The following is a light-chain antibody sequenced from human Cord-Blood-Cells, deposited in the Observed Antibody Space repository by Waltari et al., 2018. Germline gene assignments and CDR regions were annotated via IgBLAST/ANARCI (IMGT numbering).Light chain of an antibody. V-gene: IGKV3-11*01. CDR1: QRVSSY. CDR3: QRRSNWPPIT. Sequence: EIVLTQSPATLSLSPGERAPLSCRASQRVSSYLAWYQQKPGQAPRLLIYDASNRATGIPARFSGSGSGTDFTLTISSLEPEDFAVYYCQRRSNWPPITFGQGTRLEIK. J-gene: IGKJ5*01. CDR2: DAS.